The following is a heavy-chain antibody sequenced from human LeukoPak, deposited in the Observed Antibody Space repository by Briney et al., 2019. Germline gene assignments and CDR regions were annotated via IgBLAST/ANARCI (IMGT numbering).Heavy chain of an antibody. CDR1: GFTVSSNY. CDR2: INSDGSEK. CDR3: ASGGGWVFFN. Sequence: GESLRLSCAASGFTVSSNYMSWFRQSPGRGLEWVAHINSDGSEKNYVDSVKGRFTISRDNARNSQFLQMNSLRAEDTAVYYCASGGGWVFFNWGQGTLVTVSS. J-gene: IGHJ4*02. V-gene: IGHV3-7*01. D-gene: IGHD6-19*01.